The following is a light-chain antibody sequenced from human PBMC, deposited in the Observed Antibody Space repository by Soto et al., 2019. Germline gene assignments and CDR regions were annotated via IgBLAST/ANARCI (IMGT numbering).Light chain of an antibody. CDR2: LGS. Sequence: DIVMTQSPLSLPVTPGEPASISCRSSQSLLFSNGYNYLDWYLQKPGQSPHLLIYLGSDRASGAPDRFSGSGPGTYFTLKISRVEAEDVGVYYCMQSLQTPWTFGQGTKVEIK. CDR3: MQSLQTPWT. J-gene: IGKJ1*01. V-gene: IGKV2-28*01. CDR1: QSLLFSNGYNY.